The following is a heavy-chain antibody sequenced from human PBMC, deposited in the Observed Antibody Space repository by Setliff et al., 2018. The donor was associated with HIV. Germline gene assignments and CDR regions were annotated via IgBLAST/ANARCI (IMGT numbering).Heavy chain of an antibody. V-gene: IGHV4-59*11. CDR2: LYHSGSP. CDR1: GDSISSHS. J-gene: IGHJ4*02. D-gene: IGHD2-15*01. Sequence: SETLSLTCTVSGDSISSHSWSWIRQPPGKGLEWIGTLYHSGSPIYNSSLKSRVTISGDPSNNQLSLSLSSVTAADTAVYYCARTRGRALLPYYFDSWGQGRLVTVSS. CDR3: ARTRGRALLPYYFDS.